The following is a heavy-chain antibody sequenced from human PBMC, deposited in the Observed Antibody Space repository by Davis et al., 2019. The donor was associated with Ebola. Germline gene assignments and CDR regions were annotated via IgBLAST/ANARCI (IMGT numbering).Heavy chain of an antibody. CDR3: ARGHNWSDGMGWFDP. CDR2: IYPFSGIT. Sequence: ASVKVSCKASGYIFTSYYIQWVRQVPGLGLEWMGRIYPFSGITIYAQNFQDRVTMTRDTTTSTVYMEVSSLRSEDTAIYYCARGHNWSDGMGWFDPWGQGTLVTVSS. D-gene: IGHD3-3*01. CDR1: GYIFTSYY. J-gene: IGHJ5*02. V-gene: IGHV1-46*01.